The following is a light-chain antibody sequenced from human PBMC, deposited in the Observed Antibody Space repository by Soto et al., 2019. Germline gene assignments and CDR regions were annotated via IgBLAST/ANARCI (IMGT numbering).Light chain of an antibody. J-gene: IGKJ1*01. CDR3: QHYNSYSEA. CDR2: GAS. CDR1: QSITNNY. V-gene: IGKV3-20*01. Sequence: EIVLTQSPCTLSLSPGERATLSCRASQSITNNYLAWYQQKPGRAHRLLIYGASSRATGIPDRFSGSGSGTDFTLTISRLEPDDFATYYCQHYNSYSEAFGQGTKVDI.